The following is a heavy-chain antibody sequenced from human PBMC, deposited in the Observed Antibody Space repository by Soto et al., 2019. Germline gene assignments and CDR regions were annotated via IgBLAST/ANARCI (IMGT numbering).Heavy chain of an antibody. D-gene: IGHD6-19*01. CDR3: AKADGEQWMLPHLDK. Sequence: EVQLLDSGGGVVQPGGSLRLSGVASGFNFKKFAMSWVRQAPGEGLEWVSDISCCGGSTSYADSVKGRFSIARDDSTNTLSLQMNNLRVEDTAQYYCAKADGEQWMLPHLDKWGQGTLVNVS. CDR1: GFNFKKFA. J-gene: IGHJ4*02. CDR2: ISCCGGST. V-gene: IGHV3-23*01.